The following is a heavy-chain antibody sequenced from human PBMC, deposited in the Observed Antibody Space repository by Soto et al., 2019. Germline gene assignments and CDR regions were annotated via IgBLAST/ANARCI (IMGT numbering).Heavy chain of an antibody. J-gene: IGHJ4*02. Sequence: GASVKVSCKASGYTFTGYYIHWVRQAPGQGLEWMGWINPNSGGTNYARKFQGRVTMTRDTSISTAYMELSRLRSDDTAVYYCARTPVRGVITADYWGQGTLVTVSS. CDR3: ARTPVRGVITADY. CDR2: INPNSGGT. V-gene: IGHV1-2*02. CDR1: GYTFTGYY. D-gene: IGHD3-10*01.